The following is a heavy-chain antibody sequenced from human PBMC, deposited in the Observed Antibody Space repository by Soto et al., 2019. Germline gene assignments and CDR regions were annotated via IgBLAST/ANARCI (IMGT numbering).Heavy chain of an antibody. J-gene: IGHJ6*03. D-gene: IGHD5-12*01. Sequence: GGSLRLSCAASGFTFSTYSMNWFRQAPGKGLEWVSSVSSGSSYIYYADSVKGRFTISRDNAKNSLYLQMNSLRAEDTAVYYCARDTVATFYYIDVWANGTTVTVSS. CDR2: VSSGSSYI. CDR1: GFTFSTYS. V-gene: IGHV3-21*01. CDR3: ARDTVATFYYIDV.